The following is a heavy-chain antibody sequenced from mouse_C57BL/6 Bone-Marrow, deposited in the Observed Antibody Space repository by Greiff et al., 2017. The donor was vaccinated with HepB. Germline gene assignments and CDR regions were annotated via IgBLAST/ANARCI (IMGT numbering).Heavy chain of an antibody. Sequence: EVQRVESGGDLVKPGGSLKLSCAASGFTFSSYGMSWVRQTPDKRLEWVATISDGCSYTYYPDNVKGRFTISRDNAKNNLYLQMSHLKSEDTAMYYCARANLLYYYGSSFDYWGQGTTLTVSS. CDR1: GFTFSSYG. CDR3: ARANLLYYYGSSFDY. V-gene: IGHV5-4*01. CDR2: ISDGCSYT. D-gene: IGHD1-1*01. J-gene: IGHJ2*01.